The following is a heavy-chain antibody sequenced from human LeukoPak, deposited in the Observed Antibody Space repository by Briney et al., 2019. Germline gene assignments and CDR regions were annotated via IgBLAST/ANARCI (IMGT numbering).Heavy chain of an antibody. D-gene: IGHD5-12*01. V-gene: IGHV4-34*01. CDR3: ARVGGTTIGYYYYYMDV. Sequence: SETLSLTCAVYGGSFSGYYWSWIRQPPGKGLEWIGEINHSGSTNYNPSLKSRVTISVDTSKNQFSLKLSSVTAADTAVYYCARVGGTTIGYYYYYMDVWGKGTTATVS. CDR1: GGSFSGYY. J-gene: IGHJ6*03. CDR2: INHSGST.